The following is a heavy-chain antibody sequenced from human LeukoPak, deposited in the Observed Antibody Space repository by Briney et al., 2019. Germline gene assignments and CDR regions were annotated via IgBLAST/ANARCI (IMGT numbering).Heavy chain of an antibody. CDR2: INHSGST. CDR1: GGSFSGYY. J-gene: IGHJ5*02. CDR3: ARRVVVVAATERCDWFDP. D-gene: IGHD2-15*01. V-gene: IGHV4-34*01. Sequence: SETLSLTCAVYGGSFSGYYWSWIRQPPGKGLEWIGEINHSGSTNYNPSLKSRGTISVDTSKNQFSLKLSSVTAADTAVYYCARRVVVVAATERCDWFDPWGQGTLVTVSS.